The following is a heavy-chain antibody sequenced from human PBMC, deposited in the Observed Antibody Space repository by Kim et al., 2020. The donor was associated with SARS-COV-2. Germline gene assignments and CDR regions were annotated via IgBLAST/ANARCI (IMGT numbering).Heavy chain of an antibody. CDR2: VYYSGTS. V-gene: IGHV4-39*01. D-gene: IGHD3-9*01. Sequence: SETLSLTCTVSGGSISSSYYYWGWIRQPPGKGLDWIGTVYYSGTSYYNPSLKSRVTISVDTSDNQFSLILTSVTAADTAVYYCARSYYVILTGHNWLDP. CDR1: GGSISSSYYY. CDR3: ARSYYVILTGHNWLDP. J-gene: IGHJ5*02.